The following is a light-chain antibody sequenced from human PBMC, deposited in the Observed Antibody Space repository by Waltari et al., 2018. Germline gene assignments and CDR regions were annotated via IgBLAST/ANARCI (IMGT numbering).Light chain of an antibody. Sequence: DIQMTQSPSSLSASVGDRVTITCQASQDINNYLNWYQQKPGKAPKLLIYDASNLETGVPSRFSGSGSGTDFTFTISSLQPEDIATYYCQQYDILPFTFGPGTKVDIK. CDR1: QDINNY. J-gene: IGKJ3*01. V-gene: IGKV1-33*01. CDR3: QQYDILPFT. CDR2: DAS.